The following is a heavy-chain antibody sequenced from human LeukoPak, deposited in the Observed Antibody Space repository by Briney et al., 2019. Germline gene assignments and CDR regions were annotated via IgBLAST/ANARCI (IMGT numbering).Heavy chain of an antibody. CDR3: TRDPEALDY. CDR2: IRKITTTT. Sequence: QPGGSLRLSCAASGFTISDYSMNWVRQAPGKGLEWISYIRKITTTTYYADSVRGRFASSRDNAKNAVYLQMNSLRDDDTAVYYCTRDPEALDYWGQGTLATVSS. V-gene: IGHV3-48*02. J-gene: IGHJ4*02. CDR1: GFTISDYS.